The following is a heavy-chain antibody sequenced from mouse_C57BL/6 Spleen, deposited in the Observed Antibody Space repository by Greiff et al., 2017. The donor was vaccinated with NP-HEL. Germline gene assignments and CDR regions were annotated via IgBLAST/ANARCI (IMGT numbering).Heavy chain of an antibody. V-gene: IGHV5-6*01. J-gene: IGHJ2*01. CDR3: ARPDGSPDRFDY. CDR1: GFTFSSYG. CDR2: ISSGGSYT. Sequence: EVQGVESGGDLVKPGGSLKLSCAASGFTFSSYGMSWVRQTPDKRLEWVATISSGGSYTYYPDSVKGRFTISRDNAKNTLYLQMSSLKSEDTAMYYCARPDGSPDRFDYWGQGTTLTVSS.